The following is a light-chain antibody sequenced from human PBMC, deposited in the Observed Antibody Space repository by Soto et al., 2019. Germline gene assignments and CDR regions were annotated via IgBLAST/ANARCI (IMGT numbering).Light chain of an antibody. V-gene: IGLV2-14*01. J-gene: IGLJ1*01. Sequence: QSALTQPASVSGSPGQSITISCTGTSSDVGGYNYVSWYQQQSGKAPKLMIHEVSNRPSGISNRFSGSKSGNTASLTISGLQAEDEADYYCSSYTSSTNYVFGTGTKLTVL. CDR2: EVS. CDR1: SSDVGGYNY. CDR3: SSYTSSTNYV.